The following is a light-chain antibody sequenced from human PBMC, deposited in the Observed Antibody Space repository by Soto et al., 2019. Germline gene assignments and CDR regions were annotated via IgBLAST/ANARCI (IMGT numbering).Light chain of an antibody. V-gene: IGKV1-39*01. CDR1: QSISSY. CDR3: QQSSSTPQT. J-gene: IGKJ4*01. CDR2: VAS. Sequence: DIQMPQSPSSLSASVGDRVTITCRASQSISSYFSWYQQKPGKAPKLLINVASTLQSGVPSRFSGSGSGTDFTLAISSLQPEDFATYYCQQSSSTPQTFGGGTRVEIK.